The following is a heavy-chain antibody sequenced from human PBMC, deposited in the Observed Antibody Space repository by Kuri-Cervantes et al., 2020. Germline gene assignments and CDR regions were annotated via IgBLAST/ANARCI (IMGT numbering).Heavy chain of an antibody. CDR3: AKRKGLDYSNYRYYYYYYGMDV. J-gene: IGHJ6*02. D-gene: IGHD4-11*01. CDR2: IKQDGSEK. Sequence: LSLTCAASGFTFSSYWMSWVRQAPGKGLEWVANIKQDGSEKYYVDSVKGRFTISRDNAKNSLYLQMNSLRAEDTAVYYCAKRKGLDYSNYRYYYYYYGMDVWGQGTTVTVSS. CDR1: GFTFSSYW. V-gene: IGHV3-7*03.